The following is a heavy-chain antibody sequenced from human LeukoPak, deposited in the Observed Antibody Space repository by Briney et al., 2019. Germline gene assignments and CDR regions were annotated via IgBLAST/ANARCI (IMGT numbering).Heavy chain of an antibody. Sequence: SETLSLTCAVYGGSFSGYYWSWIRQPPGKGLEWIGEINHSGSTNYNPSLKSRVTISVDTSKNQFSLRLNSVTAADTAVYYCARHGRYYDSSGTDYWGQGTLVTVSS. CDR3: ARHGRYYDSSGTDY. CDR2: INHSGST. V-gene: IGHV4-34*01. J-gene: IGHJ4*02. D-gene: IGHD3-22*01. CDR1: GGSFSGYY.